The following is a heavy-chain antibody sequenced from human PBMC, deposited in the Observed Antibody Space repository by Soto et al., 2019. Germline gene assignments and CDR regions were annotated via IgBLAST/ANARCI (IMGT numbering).Heavy chain of an antibody. V-gene: IGHV1-18*01. Sequence: ASVKVSCKASGYTFTSYGISWVRQAPGQGLEWMGRISAYNGNTNYAQKLQGRVTMTTDTSTSTAYMELRSLRSDDTAVYYCARDRGPSSGYYPYWFDPWGQGTLVTVSS. D-gene: IGHD3-22*01. CDR1: GYTFTSYG. CDR3: ARDRGPSSGYYPYWFDP. J-gene: IGHJ5*02. CDR2: ISAYNGNT.